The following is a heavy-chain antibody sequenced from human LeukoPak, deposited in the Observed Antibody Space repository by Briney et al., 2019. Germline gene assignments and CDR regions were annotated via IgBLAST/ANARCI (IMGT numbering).Heavy chain of an antibody. CDR2: FDPEDGET. D-gene: IGHD2-2*01. CDR1: GYTLTELS. Sequence: GASVKVSCKVSGYTLTELSMHWVRQAPGKGLEWMGGFDPEDGETIYAQKFQGRVTMTEDTSTDTAYMELSSLRSEDTAVYYCAVLMGYCSSTSSLYHAFDIWGQGTMVTVSS. J-gene: IGHJ3*02. V-gene: IGHV1-24*01. CDR3: AVLMGYCSSTSSLYHAFDI.